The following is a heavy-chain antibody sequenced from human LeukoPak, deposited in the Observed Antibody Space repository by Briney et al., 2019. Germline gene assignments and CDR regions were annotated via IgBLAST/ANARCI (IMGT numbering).Heavy chain of an antibody. CDR2: IIPILGIA. Sequence: VASVKVSCKASGGSFSSYTISWVRQAPGQGLEWMGRIIPILGIANYAQKFQGRVTITADKSTSTAYMELSSLRSEDTAVYYCARIGRWGTQVDYWGQGILVTVSS. J-gene: IGHJ4*02. CDR1: GGSFSSYT. D-gene: IGHD3-16*01. V-gene: IGHV1-69*02. CDR3: ARIGRWGTQVDY.